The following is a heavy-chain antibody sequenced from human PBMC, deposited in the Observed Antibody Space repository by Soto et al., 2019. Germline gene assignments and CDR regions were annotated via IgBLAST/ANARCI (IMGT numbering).Heavy chain of an antibody. J-gene: IGHJ3*02. Sequence: GGSLRLSCAASGFTFSSYSMNWVRQAPGKGLEWVSYISSSSSTIYYADSVKGRFTISRDNAKNSLYLQMNSLRDEDTAVYYCAREVEDGYSYGPSGVGAFDIWGQGTMVTVSS. CDR1: GFTFSSYS. D-gene: IGHD5-18*01. CDR3: AREVEDGYSYGPSGVGAFDI. CDR2: ISSSSSTI. V-gene: IGHV3-48*02.